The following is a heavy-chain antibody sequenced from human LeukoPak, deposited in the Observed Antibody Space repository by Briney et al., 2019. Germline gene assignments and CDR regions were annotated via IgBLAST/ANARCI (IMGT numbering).Heavy chain of an antibody. CDR1: GFTFSSYG. Sequence: PGGSLRLSCAASGFTFSSYGMHWVRQAPGKGLEWVAVIWYDGSNKYYADSVKGRFTISRDNSKNTLYLQMNSLRAEDTAVYYRARASGTAAVYDAFDIWAQGTMDTVSS. J-gene: IGHJ3*02. V-gene: IGHV3-33*01. CDR3: ARASGTAAVYDAFDI. CDR2: IWYDGSNK. D-gene: IGHD6-13*01.